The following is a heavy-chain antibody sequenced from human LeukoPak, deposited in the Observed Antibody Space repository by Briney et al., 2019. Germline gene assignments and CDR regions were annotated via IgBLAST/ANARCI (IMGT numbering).Heavy chain of an antibody. Sequence: GRSLRPSCAASGFTFSSYAMHWVRQAPGKGLEWVAVISYDGSNKYYADSVKGRFTISRDNSKNTLYLQMNSLRAEDTAVYYCARDPRQLYYFDYWGQGTLVTVSS. V-gene: IGHV3-30-3*01. CDR3: ARDPRQLYYFDY. J-gene: IGHJ4*02. CDR1: GFTFSSYA. D-gene: IGHD6-6*01. CDR2: ISYDGSNK.